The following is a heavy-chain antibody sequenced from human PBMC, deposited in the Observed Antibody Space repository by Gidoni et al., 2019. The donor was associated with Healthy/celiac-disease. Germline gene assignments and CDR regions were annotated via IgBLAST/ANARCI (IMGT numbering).Heavy chain of an antibody. V-gene: IGHV3-7*01. CDR2: IKQDGSEK. D-gene: IGHD4-17*01. CDR1: GFTFSSYW. CDR3: ARSIKPYGDYCDY. Sequence: EVQLVESGGGLVQPGGSLRLSCAASGFTFSSYWMSWVRQAPGKGLEWVANIKQDGSEKYYVDSVKGRFTISRDNAKNSLYLQMNSLRAEDTAVYYCARSIKPYGDYCDYWGQGTLVTVSS. J-gene: IGHJ4*02.